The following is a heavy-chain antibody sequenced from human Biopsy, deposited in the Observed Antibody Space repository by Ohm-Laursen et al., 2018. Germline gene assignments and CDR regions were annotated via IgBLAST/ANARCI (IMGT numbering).Heavy chain of an antibody. J-gene: IGHJ4*02. V-gene: IGHV4-4*07. Sequence: GTLSLTCNVSGGDINNYYWSWMRQPAGKGLEWIGRLFTSGTTNYSPSLNNRVTMTVDTSKNQFSLGLTSVTAADTAVYYCVRGGSGSFPFDYWGQGILVTVSS. D-gene: IGHD3-10*01. CDR3: VRGGSGSFPFDY. CDR2: LFTSGTT. CDR1: GGDINNYY.